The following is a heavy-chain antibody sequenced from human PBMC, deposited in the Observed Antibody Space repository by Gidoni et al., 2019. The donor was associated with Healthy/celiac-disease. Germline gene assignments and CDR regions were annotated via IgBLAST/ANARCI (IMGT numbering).Heavy chain of an antibody. V-gene: IGHV1-69*01. Sequence: SGAEVKKPGSSVKVSCKASGGTFSSYAISWVRQAPGQGLEWMGGIIPIFGTTNYAQKFQGRVTITADESTSTAYMELSSLRSEDTALYYCARDFVSNHYYYGMDVWGQGTTVTVSS. CDR1: GGTFSSYA. J-gene: IGHJ6*02. CDR2: IIPIFGTT. D-gene: IGHD4-4*01. CDR3: ARDFVSNHYYYGMDV.